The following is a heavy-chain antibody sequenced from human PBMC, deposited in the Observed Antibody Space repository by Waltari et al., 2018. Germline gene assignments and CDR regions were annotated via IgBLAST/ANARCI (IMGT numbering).Heavy chain of an antibody. CDR3: ARVSRFGELLYSDYYYYMDV. V-gene: IGHV4-34*01. D-gene: IGHD3-10*01. Sequence: QVQLQQWGAGLLKPSETLSLTCAVYGGSFSGYYWSWIRQPPGKGREWIGEINHSGSTNSNPSLKSRVTISVDTSKNQVSLKLSSVTAADTAVYYCARVSRFGELLYSDYYYYMDVWGKGTTVTVSS. CDR1: GGSFSGYY. J-gene: IGHJ6*03. CDR2: INHSGST.